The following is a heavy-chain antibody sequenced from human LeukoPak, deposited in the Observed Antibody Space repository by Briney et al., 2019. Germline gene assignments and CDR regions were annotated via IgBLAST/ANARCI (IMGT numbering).Heavy chain of an antibody. CDR3: ARVRDGYNLDAFDI. CDR2: ISSSSSYI. V-gene: IGHV3-21*01. J-gene: IGHJ3*02. CDR1: GLTFSSYS. D-gene: IGHD5-24*01. Sequence: GGSLRLSCAASGLTFSSYSMNWVRQAPGKGLEWVSSISSSSSYIYYADSVKGRFTISRDNAKNSLYLQMNSLRAEDTAVYYCARVRDGYNLDAFDIWGQGTMVTVSS.